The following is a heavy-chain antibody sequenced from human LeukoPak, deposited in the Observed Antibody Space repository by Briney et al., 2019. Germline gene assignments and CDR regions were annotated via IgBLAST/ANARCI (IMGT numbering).Heavy chain of an antibody. CDR3: ARLYPTTLTSYSSSL. D-gene: IGHD6-13*01. J-gene: IGHJ4*02. CDR1: GGTFSSYA. CDR2: IIPIFGTA. V-gene: IGHV1-69*05. Sequence: SVKVSCKASGGTFSSYAISWVRQAPGQGLEWMGRIIPIFGTANYAQKFQGRLTITTGESTSTAYMELRSLRSDDTAVYYCARLYPTTLTSYSSSLWGQGTLVTLSS.